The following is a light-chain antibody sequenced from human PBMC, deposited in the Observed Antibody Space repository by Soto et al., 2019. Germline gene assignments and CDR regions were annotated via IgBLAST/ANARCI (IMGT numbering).Light chain of an antibody. V-gene: IGKV3-20*01. CDR2: DAS. CDR1: QSVSSSY. J-gene: IGKJ4*01. Sequence: EIVLTQSPGTLSLSPGERATLSCRASQSVSSSYLAWYQQKPGQAPRLLIYDASNRATGIPARFSGTGSGTDFTLTINNLGPEDFAVYYCQQYGSSPFTFGGGTKVDIK. CDR3: QQYGSSPFT.